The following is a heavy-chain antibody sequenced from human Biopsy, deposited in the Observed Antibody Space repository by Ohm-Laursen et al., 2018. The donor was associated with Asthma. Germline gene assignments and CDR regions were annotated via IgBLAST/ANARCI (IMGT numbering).Heavy chain of an antibody. CDR3: AGGRCCSGASCLYGMDV. J-gene: IGHJ6*02. CDR2: IGIKGTSI. Sequence: SLRLSCAASGMSVSDYYMTWLRQSPGKGLEWLSHIGIKGTSIYYADSVKGRFTISRDNAKNSLFLQMNGLRADDTAVYFCAGGRCCSGASCLYGMDVWGQGTTVSVSS. D-gene: IGHD2-15*01. CDR1: GMSVSDYY. V-gene: IGHV3-11*01.